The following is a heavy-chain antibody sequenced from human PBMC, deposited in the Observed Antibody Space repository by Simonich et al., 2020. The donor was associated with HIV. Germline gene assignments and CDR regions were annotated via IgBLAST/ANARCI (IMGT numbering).Heavy chain of an antibody. V-gene: IGHV1-18*01. Sequence: QVQLVQSGAGVKKPGASVKVSCKASGYTFSSYGINWVRKAPGQGLEWMGWLSPDNAKTDHSQKFSGRVTMTTDTSTNTTYMDLSSLRSDDTAMYYCARGAFDGYYFDYWGQGTLVTVSS. D-gene: IGHD6-25*01. CDR1: GYTFSSYG. CDR3: ARGAFDGYYFDY. J-gene: IGHJ4*02. CDR2: LSPDNAKT.